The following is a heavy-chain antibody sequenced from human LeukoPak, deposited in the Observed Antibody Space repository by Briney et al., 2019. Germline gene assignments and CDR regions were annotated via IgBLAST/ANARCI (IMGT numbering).Heavy chain of an antibody. Sequence: GGSLRLSCVTSKFPFSSYWMSWVRQAPGKGLEWVANIKEDGGERFYVDSVKGRFSISRDNAKNSLHLQMNSLRAEDTAVYYCGRTGDLSDYWGQGTLVTVSS. J-gene: IGHJ4*02. V-gene: IGHV3-7*01. CDR2: IKEDGGER. CDR3: GRTGDLSDY. D-gene: IGHD7-27*01. CDR1: KFPFSSYW.